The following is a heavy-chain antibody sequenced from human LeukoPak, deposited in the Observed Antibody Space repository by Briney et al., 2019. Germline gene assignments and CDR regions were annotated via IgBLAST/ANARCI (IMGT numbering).Heavy chain of an antibody. CDR1: GFTFSGYW. Sequence: GGSLRLSCAASGFTFSGYWMHWVRQAPGKGLVWVSRIDSYGSTTRYADSVKGRFTISRDNAKNTLYLQMNSLRAEDTAVYYCARESPAATGLDYWGQGTLVTVSS. CDR2: IDSYGSTT. CDR3: ARESPAATGLDY. V-gene: IGHV3-74*01. J-gene: IGHJ4*02. D-gene: IGHD1-26*01.